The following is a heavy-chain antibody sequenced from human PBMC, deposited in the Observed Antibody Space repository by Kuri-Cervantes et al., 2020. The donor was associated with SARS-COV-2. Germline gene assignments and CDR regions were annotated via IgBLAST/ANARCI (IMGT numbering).Heavy chain of an antibody. J-gene: IGHJ4*02. Sequence: GGSLRLSCVASGFTFISNSMNWVRQAPGKGLEWFSYISGSGFSIYYADSLKSRFTISRDNAKNSLYLQMNSLTAEDTAVYYCARGGRYYFDYWGQGSLVTVSS. CDR2: ISGSGFSI. V-gene: IGHV3-48*01. CDR1: GFTFISNS. CDR3: ARGGRYYFDY. D-gene: IGHD1-26*01.